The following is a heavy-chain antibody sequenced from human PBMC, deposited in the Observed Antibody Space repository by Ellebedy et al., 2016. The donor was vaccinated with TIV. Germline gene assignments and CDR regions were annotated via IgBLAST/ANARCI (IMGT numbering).Heavy chain of an antibody. V-gene: IGHV4-34*01. Sequence: SETLSLTCAVYGGSFSGYYWSWIRQPPGKGLEWIGEINHSGSTNYNPSLKSRVTMSVDTSKNQFSLKLSSVTAADTAVYYCARNASYYYYDTSGYYLDYWGQGTLVTVSS. CDR3: ARNASYYYYDTSGYYLDY. D-gene: IGHD3-22*01. CDR1: GGSFSGYY. J-gene: IGHJ4*02. CDR2: INHSGST.